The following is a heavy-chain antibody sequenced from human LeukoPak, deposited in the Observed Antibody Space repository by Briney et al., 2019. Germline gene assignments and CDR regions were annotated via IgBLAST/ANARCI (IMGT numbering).Heavy chain of an antibody. CDR3: ARDVGWELLNY. CDR2: ISSSSSTI. D-gene: IGHD1-26*01. CDR1: GFTFSSYS. Sequence: PGGSLRLSCAASGFTFSSYSMNWVRQAPGKGLEWVSYISSSSSTIYYADSVKGRFTISRDNAKNSLYLQMNSLRAEDTAVYYCARDVGWELLNYWGQGTLVTVSS. V-gene: IGHV3-48*01. J-gene: IGHJ4*02.